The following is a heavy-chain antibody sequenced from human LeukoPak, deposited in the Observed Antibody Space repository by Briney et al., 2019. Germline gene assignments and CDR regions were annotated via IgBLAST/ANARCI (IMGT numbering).Heavy chain of an antibody. Sequence: GGSLRLSCAASGFIFKEYWMNWVRQVPGKGLECLANIKEDGSETYYADSVKGRFTISRDNPKNLLFLQINSLRVEDTAVYYCARETPRRGETRDGYRWGQGTVVTVS. J-gene: IGHJ4*02. CDR1: GFIFKEYW. CDR3: ARETPRRGETRDGYR. V-gene: IGHV3-7*01. D-gene: IGHD5-24*01. CDR2: IKEDGSET.